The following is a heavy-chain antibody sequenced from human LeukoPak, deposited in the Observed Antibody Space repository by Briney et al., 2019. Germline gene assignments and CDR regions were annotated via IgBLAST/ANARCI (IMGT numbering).Heavy chain of an antibody. CDR1: GFTFDDYA. CDR2: ISWNSGSI. CDR3: AKDIRGASYIAARGFDY. J-gene: IGHJ4*02. V-gene: IGHV3-9*01. D-gene: IGHD6-6*01. Sequence: GGSLRLSCAASGFTFDDYAMHWVRHAPGKGLEWVSGISWNSGSIGYADSVKGRFTISRDNAKHSLYLQMNSLRAEGTALYYCAKDIRGASYIAARGFDYWGQGTLVTVSS.